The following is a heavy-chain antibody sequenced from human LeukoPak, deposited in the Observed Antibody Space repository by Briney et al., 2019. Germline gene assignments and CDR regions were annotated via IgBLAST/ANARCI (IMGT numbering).Heavy chain of an antibody. D-gene: IGHD1-26*01. CDR2: ISISGTTI. CDR3: ARDIVGPLRGGVF. V-gene: IGHV3-11*04. J-gene: IGHJ4*02. Sequence: GVSLRLSCAASGFTFTDYYMSWIRQAPGKGLEWVSYISISGTTIYYADSVKGRFTISRDNAKNSLYLQMNSLRAEDTAVYYCARDIVGPLRGGVFWGQGTLVTVSS. CDR1: GFTFTDYY.